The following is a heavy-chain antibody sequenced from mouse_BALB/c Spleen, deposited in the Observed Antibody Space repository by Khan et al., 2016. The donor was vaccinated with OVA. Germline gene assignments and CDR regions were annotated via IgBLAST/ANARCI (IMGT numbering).Heavy chain of an antibody. CDR1: GYTFTTYW. J-gene: IGHJ3*01. Sequence: QIQLLQSGAELAKPGASVKMSCKASGYTFTTYWLHWVKQRPGQGLEWIGYINPSTGYTEYNQKFKDKATLTADKSSSTAYMQLNSLTSEDSAVYYCARSGVHGIFAYWGQGTLVTVSA. D-gene: IGHD2-1*01. CDR3: ARSGVHGIFAY. V-gene: IGHV1-7*01. CDR2: INPSTGYT.